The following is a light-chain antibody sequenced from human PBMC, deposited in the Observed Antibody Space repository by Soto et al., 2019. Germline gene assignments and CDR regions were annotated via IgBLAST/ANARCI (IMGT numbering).Light chain of an antibody. J-gene: IGKJ1*01. V-gene: IGKV3-11*01. Sequence: MVLTQSPATLSLSPGERATLSCRASQSISRYLAWYQQKPGQAPRLLIYDASNRATGIPARFSGSGSGTDFTLTISSLEPEDFAVYYCQQRSNWPWTFGQGTKVEIK. CDR1: QSISRY. CDR2: DAS. CDR3: QQRSNWPWT.